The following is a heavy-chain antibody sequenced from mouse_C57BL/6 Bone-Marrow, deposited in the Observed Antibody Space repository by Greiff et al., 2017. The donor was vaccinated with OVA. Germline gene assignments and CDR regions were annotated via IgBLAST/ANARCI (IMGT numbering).Heavy chain of an antibody. CDR3: ARDLGYLAMDY. D-gene: IGHD1-2*01. J-gene: IGHJ4*01. V-gene: IGHV5-4*01. Sequence: DVKLVESGGGLVKPGGSLKLSCAASGFTFSSYAMSWVRQTPEKRLEWVATISDGGSYTYYPDNVKGRFTISRDNAKNNLYLQMSHLKSEDTAMYYCARDLGYLAMDYWGQGTSVTVSS. CDR1: GFTFSSYA. CDR2: ISDGGSYT.